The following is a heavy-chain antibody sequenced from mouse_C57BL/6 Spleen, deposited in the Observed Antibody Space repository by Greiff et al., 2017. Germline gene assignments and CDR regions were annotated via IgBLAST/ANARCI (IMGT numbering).Heavy chain of an antibody. D-gene: IGHD1-1*01. Sequence: VQLQQSGAELVRPGTSVKMSCKASGYTFTNYWIGWAKQRPGHGLEWIGDIYPGGGYTNYNEKFKGKATLTADKSSSTAYMQFSSLTSEDSAIYYCARGGITTVVAYYFDYWGQGTTLTVSS. CDR2: IYPGGGYT. CDR3: ARGGITTVVAYYFDY. V-gene: IGHV1-63*01. J-gene: IGHJ2*01. CDR1: GYTFTNYW.